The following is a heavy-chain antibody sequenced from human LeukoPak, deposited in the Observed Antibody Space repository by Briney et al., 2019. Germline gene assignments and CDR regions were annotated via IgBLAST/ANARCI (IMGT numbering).Heavy chain of an antibody. J-gene: IGHJ3*02. CDR2: ISRSSTYI. CDR3: ARECGGSCYDAFDI. CDR1: RFTFGSYS. V-gene: IGHV3-21*01. D-gene: IGHD2-15*01. Sequence: GGSLRLSCAASRFTFGSYSMNWVRQAPGKGLEWVSSISRSSTYIYYADSVKGRFTISRDNAKNSLYLQMNSLRAEDTAVYYCARECGGSCYDAFDIWGQGTMVTVSS.